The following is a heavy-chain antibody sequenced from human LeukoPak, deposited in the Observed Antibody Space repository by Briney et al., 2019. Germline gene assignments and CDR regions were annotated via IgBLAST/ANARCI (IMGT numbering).Heavy chain of an antibody. J-gene: IGHJ4*02. CDR2: ISYDGSNK. D-gene: IGHD3-22*01. CDR3: AKSYYDSSGYRGDLEY. Sequence: GGSLRLSCAASGFTFSSYAMNWVRQAPGKGLEWVGVISYDGSNKYYADTVKGRFTISRDTSKNTPYLQMNSLRAEDTAVYYCAKSYYDSSGYRGDLEYWGQRTLVTVSS. CDR1: GFTFSSYA. V-gene: IGHV3-30*04.